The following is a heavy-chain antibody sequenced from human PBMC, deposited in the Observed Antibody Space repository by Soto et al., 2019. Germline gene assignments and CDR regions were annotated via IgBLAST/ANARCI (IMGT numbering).Heavy chain of an antibody. CDR2: INTDGSGT. CDR3: ARDTGWELVENYFDY. J-gene: IGHJ4*02. V-gene: IGHV3-74*01. CDR1: GFTFSSDW. Sequence: PGGSLRLSCAASGFTFSSDWMHWVRQAPGKGLVWASRINTDGSGTTYADSVKGRFTISRDNAKNMVYLQMNSLRAEDTAVYYCARDTGWELVENYFDYWGQGTLVTVSS. D-gene: IGHD1-26*01.